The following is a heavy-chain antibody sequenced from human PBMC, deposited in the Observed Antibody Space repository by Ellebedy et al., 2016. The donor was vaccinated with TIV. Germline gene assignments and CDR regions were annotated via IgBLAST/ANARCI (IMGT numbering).Heavy chain of an antibody. D-gene: IGHD3-10*01. Sequence: AASVKVSCKASGHSFTRYGISWVRQAPGQGLEWMGWISGYSDNTISAQKLQGRATLTKDTSTSTAYLERRTLRSDDTAVYYCAGVRGGGSDAPVDYWGQGTLVTVSS. CDR3: AGVRGGGSDAPVDY. CDR1: GHSFTRYG. J-gene: IGHJ4*02. V-gene: IGHV1-18*01. CDR2: ISGYSDNT.